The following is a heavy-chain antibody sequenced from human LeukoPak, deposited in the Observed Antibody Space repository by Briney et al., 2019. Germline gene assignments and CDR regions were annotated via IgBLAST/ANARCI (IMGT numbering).Heavy chain of an antibody. CDR2: MNPNSGNT. J-gene: IGHJ4*02. Sequence: ASVTVSCKASGYTFTSYGINWVRQATGQGLEWMGWMNPNSGNTGYAQKFQGRVTTTRDTSISTAYMELSSLRSEDTAVYYCARDGRGSSSSSNFDYWGQGTLVTVSS. CDR1: GYTFTSYG. V-gene: IGHV1-8*03. CDR3: ARDGRGSSSSSNFDY. D-gene: IGHD6-6*01.